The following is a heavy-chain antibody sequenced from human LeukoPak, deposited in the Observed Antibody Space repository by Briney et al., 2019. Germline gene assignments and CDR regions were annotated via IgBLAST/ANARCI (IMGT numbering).Heavy chain of an antibody. D-gene: IGHD4-17*01. Sequence: PGGSLRLSCAASGFSFSSSAMSWVRQAPGKGLEWVSSISGSGGRTYYADSVKGRFTISRDNSKNTLYLQMNSLRAEDAAVYYCAKEITVRQNYWGQGTLVTVSS. V-gene: IGHV3-23*01. CDR3: AKEITVRQNY. J-gene: IGHJ4*02. CDR2: ISGSGGRT. CDR1: GFSFSSSA.